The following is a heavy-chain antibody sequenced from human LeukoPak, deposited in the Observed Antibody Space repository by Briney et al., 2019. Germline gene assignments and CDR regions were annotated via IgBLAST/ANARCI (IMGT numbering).Heavy chain of an antibody. Sequence: GGSLRLSCTASGFTFSHYGINWVRQAPGKGLEWVTFIRYDGSSKYYADSVKGRFTISRDNSKNTLFLQMNNLRPEDTALYYCAKENTIFGVVPNHFDYWGQGTLVTVSS. J-gene: IGHJ4*02. CDR2: IRYDGSSK. CDR1: GFTFSHYG. V-gene: IGHV3-30*02. CDR3: AKENTIFGVVPNHFDY. D-gene: IGHD3-3*01.